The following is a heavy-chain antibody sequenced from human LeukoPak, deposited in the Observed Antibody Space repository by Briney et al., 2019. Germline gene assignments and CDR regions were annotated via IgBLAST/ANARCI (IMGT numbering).Heavy chain of an antibody. V-gene: IGHV4-34*01. J-gene: IGHJ5*02. CDR3: ARGDKPDIVVVVAAIPGSGWFDP. D-gene: IGHD2-15*01. CDR1: GGSFSGYY. Sequence: SETLSLTCAVYGGSFSGYYWSWIRQPPGKGLEWIGEINHSGSTNYNPSLKSRVTISVDTSKNQFSLTLSSVTAADTAVYYCARGDKPDIVVVVAAIPGSGWFDPWGQGTLVTVSS. CDR2: INHSGST.